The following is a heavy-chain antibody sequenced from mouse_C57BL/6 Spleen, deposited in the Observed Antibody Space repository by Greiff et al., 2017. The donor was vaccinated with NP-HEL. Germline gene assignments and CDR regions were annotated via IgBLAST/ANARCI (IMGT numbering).Heavy chain of an antibody. CDR3: ARHYYSNYFDY. V-gene: IGHV5-6*01. CDR2: ISSGGSYT. CDR1: GFTFSSYG. Sequence: EVQGVESGGDLVKPGGSLKLSCAASGFTFSSYGMSWVRQTPDKRLEWVATISSGGSYTYYPDSVKGRFTISRDNAKNTLYLQMSSLKSEDTAMYYCARHYYSNYFDYWGQGTTLTGPS. D-gene: IGHD2-5*01. J-gene: IGHJ2*01.